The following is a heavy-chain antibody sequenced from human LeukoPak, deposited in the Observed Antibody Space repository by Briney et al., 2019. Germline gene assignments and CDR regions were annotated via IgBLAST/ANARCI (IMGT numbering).Heavy chain of an antibody. V-gene: IGHV4-30-4*01. D-gene: IGHD7-27*01. J-gene: IGHJ5*02. CDR2: IYYSGST. CDR1: GGSISSGDYY. Sequence: SQTLSLTCTVSGGSISSGDYYWSWIRQPPGKGLEWIGYIYYSGSTYYNPSLKSRVTISVDTSKNQFSLKLSSVTAADTAVYYCARDSGVLGWFDPWGQGTLVTVSS. CDR3: ARDSGVLGWFDP.